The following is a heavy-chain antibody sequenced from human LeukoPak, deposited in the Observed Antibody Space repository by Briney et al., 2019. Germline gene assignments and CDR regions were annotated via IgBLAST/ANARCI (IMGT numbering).Heavy chain of an antibody. V-gene: IGHV3-64*04. D-gene: IGHD3-22*01. CDR2: ISSNGGST. CDR1: GFTFSSYA. J-gene: IGHJ4*02. Sequence: GGSLRLSCSACGFTFSSYAMHWVRQAPGKGLEYVSAISSNGGSTYYADSAKGRFAISRDNSKNTLFLQMNSLRAEDSAVYYCATDRERDPSVYYLVGGQGTLITVSS. CDR3: ATDRERDPSVYYLV.